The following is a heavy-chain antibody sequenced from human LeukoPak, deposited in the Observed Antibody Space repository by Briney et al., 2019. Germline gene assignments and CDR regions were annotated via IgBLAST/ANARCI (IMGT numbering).Heavy chain of an antibody. CDR3: ARVAKERVGGVYYFDY. J-gene: IGHJ4*02. V-gene: IGHV3-13*01. Sequence: GESLRLSCAASGFTFSDYDMHWVRQATGKGLEWVSAIGTAGDTYYTGSVKGRFTISRENAKNSLYPQMNSLRAGDTAVYYCARVAKERVGGVYYFDYWGQGTLVTVSS. CDR2: IGTAGDT. D-gene: IGHD1-1*01. CDR1: GFTFSDYD.